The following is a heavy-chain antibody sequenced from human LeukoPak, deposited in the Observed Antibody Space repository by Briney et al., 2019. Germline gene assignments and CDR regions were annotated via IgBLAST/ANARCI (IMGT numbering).Heavy chain of an antibody. J-gene: IGHJ4*02. D-gene: IGHD1-26*01. Sequence: SETLSLTCAVYSGSFSGHYWNWIRQSPGKGLEWIGEINHVGTTNYNPSLKSRVTISVDTPKNQFSLNISSVSAADTAVYCCVRGGKGRGSYYYWGQGTSVTVSS. CDR2: INHVGTT. CDR1: SGSFSGHY. CDR3: VRGGKGRGSYYY. V-gene: IGHV4-34*01.